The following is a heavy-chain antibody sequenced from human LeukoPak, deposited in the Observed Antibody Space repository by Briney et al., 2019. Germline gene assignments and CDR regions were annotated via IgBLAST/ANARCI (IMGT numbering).Heavy chain of an antibody. J-gene: IGHJ6*03. CDR2: ISYDGSNK. CDR1: GFTFSSYG. D-gene: IGHD3-22*01. CDR3: AKRPRGVIVVGYYYMDV. V-gene: IGHV3-30*18. Sequence: PGGSLRLSCAASGFTFSSYGMHWVRQAPGKGLEWVAVISYDGSNKYYADSVKGRFTISRDNSKNTLYLQMNSLRAEDTAVYYCAKRPRGVIVVGYYYMDVWGKGTTVTVSS.